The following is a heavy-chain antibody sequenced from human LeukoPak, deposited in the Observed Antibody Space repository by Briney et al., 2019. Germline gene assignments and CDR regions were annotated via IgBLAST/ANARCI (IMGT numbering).Heavy chain of an antibody. Sequence: QPGGSLRLSCAASGLTVSGSYMNWVRQAPGKGLEWVSVLYSSGTTYYADSAKDRFTISRDNSKNTLYLQLNSLRAEDTAIYYCAQSRGAFDIWGQGTMVTVSS. V-gene: IGHV3-53*01. CDR3: AQSRGAFDI. J-gene: IGHJ3*02. D-gene: IGHD3-10*01. CDR2: LYSSGTT. CDR1: GLTVSGSY.